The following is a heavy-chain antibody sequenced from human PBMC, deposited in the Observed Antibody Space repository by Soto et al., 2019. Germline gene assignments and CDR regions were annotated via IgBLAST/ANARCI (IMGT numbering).Heavy chain of an antibody. Sequence: EVQLVESGGVLVQPGGSLKVSCAASGFTFSSSWMNWVRQAPGKGLEWVANIKGDGSEEYYVDSVRGRFTISRDYANSSLSLQMNSLRAEDTAVYYCAAGFPPDYWGQGTLVTVSS. J-gene: IGHJ4*02. CDR1: GFTFSSSW. CDR3: AAGFPPDY. CDR2: IKGDGSEE. D-gene: IGHD3-10*01. V-gene: IGHV3-7*01.